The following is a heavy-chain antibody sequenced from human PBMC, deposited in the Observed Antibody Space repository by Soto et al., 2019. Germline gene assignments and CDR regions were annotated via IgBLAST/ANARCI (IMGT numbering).Heavy chain of an antibody. D-gene: IGHD3-10*01. J-gene: IGHJ6*03. CDR1: GYTFTSHG. CDR3: ARMVRGSNIDYYHYMDV. CDR2: TSASNGDT. V-gene: IGHV1-18*01. Sequence: QVQLVQSGAVMKKPGASVKVSCKASGYTFTSHGISWVRQAPGQGLEWMGWTSASNGDTNYAQKYQGRVTVTTDTPTSTGYMELRSLRSEDTAVYYCARMVRGSNIDYYHYMDVWGEGTTVTVSS.